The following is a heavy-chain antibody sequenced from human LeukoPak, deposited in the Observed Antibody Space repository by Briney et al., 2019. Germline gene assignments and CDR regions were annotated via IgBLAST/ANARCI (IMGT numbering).Heavy chain of an antibody. CDR2: ITHTGST. V-gene: IGHV4-34*01. J-gene: IGHJ4*02. D-gene: IGHD6-13*01. CDR3: ARVGGSSWNLDF. CDR1: GGAFSGYY. Sequence: SETLSLTCAVYGGAFSGYYWSWIRQPPGKGLEWIGEITHTGSTHYNPSLKSRVTISVDTSKNQFSLKLSSVTAADTAVYYCARVGGSSWNLDFWGQGALVTVSS.